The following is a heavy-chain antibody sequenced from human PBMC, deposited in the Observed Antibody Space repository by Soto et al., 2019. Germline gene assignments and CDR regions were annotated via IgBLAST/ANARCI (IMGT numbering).Heavy chain of an antibody. J-gene: IGHJ6*02. Sequence: SETLSLTCTVSGGSISSYYWSWIRQPPGKGLEWIGYIYYSGSTNYNPSLKSRVTISVDTSKNQFSLKLSSVTAADTAVYYCARDLVRGIHRSYGMDVWGQGTTVTVS. V-gene: IGHV4-59*01. CDR1: GGSISSYY. CDR3: ARDLVRGIHRSYGMDV. CDR2: IYYSGST. D-gene: IGHD3-10*01.